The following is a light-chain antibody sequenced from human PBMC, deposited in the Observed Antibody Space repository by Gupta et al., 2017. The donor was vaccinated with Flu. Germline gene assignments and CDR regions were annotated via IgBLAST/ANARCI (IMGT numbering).Light chain of an antibody. CDR2: GVS. J-gene: IGLJ2*01. CDR1: GAYNY. V-gene: IGLV2-14*01. Sequence: GAYNYVSWYQQHPGKAPKLLIYGVSNRPSGVSNRFSASKSGDTASLTISGLQAEDEADYYCNSCISSGSIVFGGGTKLTVL. CDR3: NSCISSGSIV.